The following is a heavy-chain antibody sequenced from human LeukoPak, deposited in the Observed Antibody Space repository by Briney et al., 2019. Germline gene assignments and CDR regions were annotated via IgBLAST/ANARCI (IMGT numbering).Heavy chain of an antibody. CDR1: GFTFSNAW. J-gene: IGHJ4*02. Sequence: GGSLRLSCAASGFTFSNAWMSWVRQAPGKGLEWVGRIKSKTETTDYAAPVKGRFTISRDNSKNTLYLQMNSLRAEDTAVYYCARGSYSSSWLLDYWGQGTLVTVSS. CDR3: ARGSYSSSWLLDY. CDR2: IKSKTETT. V-gene: IGHV3-15*01. D-gene: IGHD6-13*01.